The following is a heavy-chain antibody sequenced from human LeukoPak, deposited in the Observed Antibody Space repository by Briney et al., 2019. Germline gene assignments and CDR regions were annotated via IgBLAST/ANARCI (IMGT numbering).Heavy chain of an antibody. CDR1: GGTFSSYA. V-gene: IGHV1-69*06. D-gene: IGHD3-10*01. Sequence: ASVKVSCKASGGTFSSYAISWVRQAPGQGLEWMGGIIPIFGTANYAQKFQGRVTITADKSTSTAYMELSSLRSEDTAVYYCARAPPEGYYYGSGSFPLDYWGQGTLVTVSS. CDR2: IIPIFGTA. J-gene: IGHJ4*02. CDR3: ARAPPEGYYYGSGSFPLDY.